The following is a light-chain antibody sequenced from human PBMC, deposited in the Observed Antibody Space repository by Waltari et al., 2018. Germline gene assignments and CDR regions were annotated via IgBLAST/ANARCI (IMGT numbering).Light chain of an antibody. J-gene: IGKJ2*01. CDR1: QSVGTW. CDR2: MVY. Sequence: DIQMTQSPSTLSASVVDRVTISCRACQSVGTWLDWSQQRPGKAPKRLIYMVYSFESGGPSRFSGSGSGTEFTLTISSLQHDDFATYSCQQYRSFSPFGQGTRLDI. CDR3: QQYRSFSP. V-gene: IGKV1-5*03.